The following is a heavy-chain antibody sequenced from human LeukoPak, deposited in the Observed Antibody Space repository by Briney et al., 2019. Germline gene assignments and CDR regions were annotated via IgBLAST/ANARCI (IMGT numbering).Heavy chain of an antibody. CDR3: ARAKLLRDAFDI. Sequence: ASVKVSCKASGYTFTGYYIHWVRQAPGQGLEWMGIINPSGGSTSYAQKFQGRVTMTRDTSTSTVYMELSSLRSEDTAVYYCARAKLLRDAFDIWGQGTMVTVSS. D-gene: IGHD2-15*01. J-gene: IGHJ3*02. CDR1: GYTFTGYY. CDR2: INPSGGST. V-gene: IGHV1-46*01.